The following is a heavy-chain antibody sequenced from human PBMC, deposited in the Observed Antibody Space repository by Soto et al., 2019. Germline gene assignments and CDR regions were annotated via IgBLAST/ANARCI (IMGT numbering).Heavy chain of an antibody. CDR1: GYSFTNYW. CDR2: IHPGDSDT. D-gene: IGHD1-1*01. V-gene: IGHV5-51*01. CDR3: ARHGNNGPEDTLDV. Sequence: GESLKISCKASGYSFTNYWIGWVRQMPGKGLEWMGIIHPGDSDTRYSPSYQGHIIISADKSISTVYLQWSSLTASDTAMYYCARHGNNGPEDTLDVGGLGTTVTVSS. J-gene: IGHJ6*02.